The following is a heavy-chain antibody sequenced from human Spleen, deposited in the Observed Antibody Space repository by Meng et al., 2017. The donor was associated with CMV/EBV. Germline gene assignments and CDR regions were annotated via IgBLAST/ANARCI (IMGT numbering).Heavy chain of an antibody. CDR3: ARDPTLYDSGGFFDY. CDR2: INSDGSST. Sequence: SEFPFSSYWMHWVRRAPGKGLVWVSRINSDGSSTSYADSVKGRFTISRDNAKNTLYLQMNSLRAEDTAVYYCARDPTLYDSGGFFDYWGQGTLVTVPQ. V-gene: IGHV3-74*01. CDR1: EFPFSSYW. D-gene: IGHD3-3*01. J-gene: IGHJ4*02.